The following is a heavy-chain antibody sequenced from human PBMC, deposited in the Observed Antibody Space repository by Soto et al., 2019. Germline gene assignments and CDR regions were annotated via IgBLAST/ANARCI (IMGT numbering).Heavy chain of an antibody. V-gene: IGHV3-33*01. Sequence: GGSLRLSCAASGFTFSSYGMHWVRQAPGKGLEWVAVIWYDGSNKYYADSVKGRFTISRDNSKNTLYLQMNSLRAEDTAVYYCAREPRYCSGGSCSIMGDAFDIWGQGTRVTVAS. CDR2: IWYDGSNK. J-gene: IGHJ3*02. CDR1: GFTFSSYG. CDR3: AREPRYCSGGSCSIMGDAFDI. D-gene: IGHD2-15*01.